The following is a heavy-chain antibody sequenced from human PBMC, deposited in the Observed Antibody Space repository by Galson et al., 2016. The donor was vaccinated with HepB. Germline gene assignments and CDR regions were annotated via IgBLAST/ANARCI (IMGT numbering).Heavy chain of an antibody. D-gene: IGHD2-15*01. CDR3: ARVSLPSRYCSGDSSYFYH. CDR1: GYTFTSYD. Sequence: SVKVSCKASGYTFTSYDINWVRQATGQGLEWMGWMDPNSGNTDYAQKFQGRVTMTRDTSISTAYMELSSLRSEDTAVYYCARVSLPSRYCSGDSSYFYHWGQGTLVTVSS. CDR2: MDPNSGNT. J-gene: IGHJ4*02. V-gene: IGHV1-8*01.